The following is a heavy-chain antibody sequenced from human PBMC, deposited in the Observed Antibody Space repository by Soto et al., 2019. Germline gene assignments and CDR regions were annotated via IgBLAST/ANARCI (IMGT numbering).Heavy chain of an antibody. CDR2: IYYSGST. CDR3: ARHVNVPLAGYGFDS. CDR1: GGSISSYY. J-gene: IGHJ5*01. D-gene: IGHD3-9*01. Sequence: SETLSLTCTGSGGSISSYYWSWIRQPPGKGLEWIGYIYYSGSTNYNPSLRSRVTMSIDTSQEQFSLKLSSVTATDTAVYYCARHVNVPLAGYGFDSWGQGTLVTVSS. V-gene: IGHV4-59*08.